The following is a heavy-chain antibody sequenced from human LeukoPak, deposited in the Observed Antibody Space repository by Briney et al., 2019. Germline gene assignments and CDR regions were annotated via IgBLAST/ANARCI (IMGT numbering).Heavy chain of an antibody. Sequence: KPSETLSLTCTVSGYSISSGYYWGWIRQPPGKGLEWSGSIYHSGSTYYNPSLKSRVTISVDTSKNQFSLKLSSLTAADTAVYYCGRDQAFLTTFDYWGQGTLVSVS. CDR3: GRDQAFLTTFDY. D-gene: IGHD4-11*01. CDR2: IYHSGST. J-gene: IGHJ4*02. CDR1: GYSISSGYY. V-gene: IGHV4-38-2*02.